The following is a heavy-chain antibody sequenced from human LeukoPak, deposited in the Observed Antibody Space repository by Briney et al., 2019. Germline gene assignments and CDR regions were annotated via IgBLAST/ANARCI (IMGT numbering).Heavy chain of an antibody. J-gene: IGHJ4*02. CDR2: IYYSGST. CDR1: GGSISSYY. Sequence: KPSETLSLTCTVSGGSISSYYWSWIRQPPGKGLEWIGYIYYSGSTNYNPSLKSRVTISVDTSKNQFSLKLSSVTAADTAVYYCARGNSYGYDYFDYWGQGTLVTVSS. CDR3: ARGNSYGYDYFDY. D-gene: IGHD5-18*01. V-gene: IGHV4-59*01.